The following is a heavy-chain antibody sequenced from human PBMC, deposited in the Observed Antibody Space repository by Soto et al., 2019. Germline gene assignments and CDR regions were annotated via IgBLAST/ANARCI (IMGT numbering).Heavy chain of an antibody. CDR2: ISYDGSNK. D-gene: IGHD3-9*01. V-gene: IGHV3-30-3*01. CDR1: GFTSSSYA. J-gene: IGHJ4*02. CDR3: ASSYYDILTGYYNPLDY. Sequence: PGGSLRLSCAASGFTSSSYAMHWARQAPGKGLEWVAVISYDGSNKYYADSVKGRFTISRDNSKNTLYLQMNSLRAEDTAVYYCASSYYDILTGYYNPLDYWGQGTLVTVSS.